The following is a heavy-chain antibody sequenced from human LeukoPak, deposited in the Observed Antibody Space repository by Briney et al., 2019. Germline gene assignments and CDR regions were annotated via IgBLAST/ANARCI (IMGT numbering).Heavy chain of an antibody. J-gene: IGHJ6*03. V-gene: IGHV1-46*01. CDR1: GYTFTSYY. CDR3: ARGDGSWFDYYYYYMDV. D-gene: IGHD6-13*01. CDR2: INPSGGST. Sequence: ASVKVSCKASGYTFTSYYMHWVRQAPGQGLEWMGIINPSGGSTSYAQKFQGRVTMTRDMSTSTVHMELSSLRSEDTAVYYCARGDGSWFDYYYYYMDVWGKGTTVTVSS.